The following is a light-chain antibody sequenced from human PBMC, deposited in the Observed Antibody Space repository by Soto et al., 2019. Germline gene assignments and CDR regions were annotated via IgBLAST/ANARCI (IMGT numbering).Light chain of an antibody. CDR3: CSYAGTTTFYV. Sequence: QSALTQPASVSGSPGQSITISCTGTSSDVGRYNLVSWYQHHPGKAPKLIIYDVTQWPSGASNRFSGSKSGNTASLTIFGLQAEDEADYYCCSYAGTTTFYVFGTGTKGTVL. CDR1: SSDVGRYNL. V-gene: IGLV2-23*02. CDR2: DVT. J-gene: IGLJ1*01.